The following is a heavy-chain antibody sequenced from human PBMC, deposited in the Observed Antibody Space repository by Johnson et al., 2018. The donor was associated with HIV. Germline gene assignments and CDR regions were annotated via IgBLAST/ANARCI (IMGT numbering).Heavy chain of an antibody. Sequence: EVQLVESGGGVVRPGGSLKLSCVGSGFTFEDHGMSWVRQAPGKGLGWVSGIAWNGGRPGSADSVKGGVTISRDNAKNSLYMQMNSLRAEDTAVYYCARYSGSYLPDAFDIWGQGTMVTVSS. V-gene: IGHV3-20*04. J-gene: IGHJ3*02. CDR3: ARYSGSYLPDAFDI. CDR2: IAWNGGRP. CDR1: GFTFEDHG. D-gene: IGHD1-26*01.